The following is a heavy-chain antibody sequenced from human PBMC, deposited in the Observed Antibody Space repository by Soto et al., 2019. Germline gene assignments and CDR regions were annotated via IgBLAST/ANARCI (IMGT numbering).Heavy chain of an antibody. CDR1: GFTFSSYG. CDR2: ISYDGSNK. CDR3: AKDLGWELLTGYYGMDV. D-gene: IGHD1-26*01. V-gene: IGHV3-30*18. J-gene: IGHJ6*02. Sequence: QVQLVESGGGVVQPGRSLRLSCAASGFTFSSYGMHWVRQAPGKGLEWVAVISYDGSNKYYADSVKGRFTISRDNSKNTLYLQMNSLRAEDTAVYYCAKDLGWELLTGYYGMDVWGQGTTVTVSS.